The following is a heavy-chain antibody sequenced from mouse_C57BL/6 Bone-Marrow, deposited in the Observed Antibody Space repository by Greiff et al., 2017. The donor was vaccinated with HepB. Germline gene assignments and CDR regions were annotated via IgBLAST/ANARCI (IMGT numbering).Heavy chain of an antibody. V-gene: IGHV1-15*01. CDR1: GYTFTDYE. CDR2: IDPETGGT. Sequence: VHLVESGAELVRPGASVTLSCKASGYTFTDYEMHWVKQTPVHGLEWIGAIDPETGGTAYNQKFKGKAILNADKSSSTAYMELRSLTSEDSAVYYCTRAYYYGSKGYWGQGTTLTVSS. J-gene: IGHJ2*01. CDR3: TRAYYYGSKGY. D-gene: IGHD1-1*01.